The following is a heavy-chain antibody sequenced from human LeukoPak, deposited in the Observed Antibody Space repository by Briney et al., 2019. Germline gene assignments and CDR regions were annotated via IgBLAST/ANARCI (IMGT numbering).Heavy chain of an antibody. Sequence: SETLSLTCTVSGGSISSCYWSWIRQPPGKGLEWIGYIYYSGSTNYNPSLKSRVTISVDTSKNQFSLKLSSVTAADTAVYYCARDGSLRGYGGNQPFDYWGQGTLVTVSS. V-gene: IGHV4-59*01. CDR1: GGSISSCY. D-gene: IGHD4-23*01. J-gene: IGHJ4*02. CDR3: ARDGSLRGYGGNQPFDY. CDR2: IYYSGST.